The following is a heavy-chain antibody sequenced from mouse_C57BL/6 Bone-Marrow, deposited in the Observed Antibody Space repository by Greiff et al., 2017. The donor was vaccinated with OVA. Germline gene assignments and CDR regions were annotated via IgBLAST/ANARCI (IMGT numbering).Heavy chain of an antibody. V-gene: IGHV1-59*01. J-gene: IGHJ3*01. CDR3: ARRGYYGNWAY. CDR2: IDPSDSYT. Sequence: VKLQQPGAELVRPGTSVKLSCKASGYTFTSYWMHWVKQRPGQGLEWIGVIDPSDSYTNYNQKFKGKATLTVDTSSSTAYMQLSSLTSEDSAVYYCARRGYYGNWAYWGQGTLVTVSA. CDR1: GYTFTSYW. D-gene: IGHD2-1*01.